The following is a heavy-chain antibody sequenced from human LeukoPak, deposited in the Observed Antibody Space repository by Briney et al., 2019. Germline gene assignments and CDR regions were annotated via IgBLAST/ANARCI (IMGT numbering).Heavy chain of an antibody. CDR2: INHSGST. CDR3: ARALRSYCSSSSCYRHFDY. Sequence: SETLSLTCAVYGGSFSGYYWSWIRQPPGNGLEWIGEINHSGSTNYNPSLKSRVTISVDTSKNQFSLKLSSVTAADTAVYYCARALRSYCSSSSCYRHFDYWGQGTLVTVSS. V-gene: IGHV4-34*01. J-gene: IGHJ4*02. CDR1: GGSFSGYY. D-gene: IGHD2-2*01.